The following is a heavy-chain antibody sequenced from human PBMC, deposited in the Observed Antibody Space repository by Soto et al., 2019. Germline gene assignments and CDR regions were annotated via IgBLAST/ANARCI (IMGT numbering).Heavy chain of an antibody. J-gene: IGHJ4*02. CDR2: IWYDGSNK. Sequence: QVQLVESGGGVVQPGRSLRLSCAASGFTFSSYGMHWVRQAPGKGLEWVAVIWYDGSNKYYADSVKGRFTISRDNSKNTLYLQMNSLRAEDTAVYYCTRDGSYDSSGPFDYRGQGTLVTVSS. CDR1: GFTFSSYG. D-gene: IGHD3-22*01. V-gene: IGHV3-33*01. CDR3: TRDGSYDSSGPFDY.